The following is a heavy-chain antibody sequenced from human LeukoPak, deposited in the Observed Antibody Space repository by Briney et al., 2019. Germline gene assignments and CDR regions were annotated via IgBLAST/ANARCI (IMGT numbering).Heavy chain of an antibody. J-gene: IGHJ6*02. Sequence: PGGSLRLSCAASGFTFSSYGMRWVRQAPGKGLEWVAVIWYDGSNKYYADSVKGRFTISRDNSKNTLYLQMNSLRAEDTAVFYCAREREGGARGGKPAPLGMDVWGQGTTVTVSS. CDR2: IWYDGSNK. V-gene: IGHV3-33*08. CDR3: AREREGGARGGKPAPLGMDV. D-gene: IGHD2-15*01. CDR1: GFTFSSYG.